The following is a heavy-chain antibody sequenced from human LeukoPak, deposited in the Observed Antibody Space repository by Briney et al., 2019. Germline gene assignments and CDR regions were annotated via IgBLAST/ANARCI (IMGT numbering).Heavy chain of an antibody. CDR1: GFTVSSNY. CDR3: ARDYYGSGRLDY. V-gene: IGHV3-53*01. D-gene: IGHD3-10*01. J-gene: IGHJ4*02. CDR2: FYSGGNT. Sequence: GGSLRLSCAASGFTVSSNYVSWVRQAPGKGLEWLSVFYSGGNTYYADSVKGRFTISRDNSKNTLYLQMNSLRAEDTAVYHCARDYYGSGRLDYWGQGTLVTVSS.